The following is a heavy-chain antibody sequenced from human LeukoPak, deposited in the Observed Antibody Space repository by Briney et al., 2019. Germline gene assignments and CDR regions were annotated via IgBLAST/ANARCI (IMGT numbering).Heavy chain of an antibody. CDR3: ARAPPEGKAARAFDI. D-gene: IGHD6-6*01. Sequence: GGSLRLSCAASGFTFSDYYMSWIRQAPGKGLEWVSYISSSGSTIYYADSVKGRFTISRDNAKNSLYLQMNSLRAEDTAVYYCARAPPEGKAARAFDIWGQGTMVTVSS. CDR1: GFTFSDYY. CDR2: ISSSGSTI. V-gene: IGHV3-11*04. J-gene: IGHJ3*02.